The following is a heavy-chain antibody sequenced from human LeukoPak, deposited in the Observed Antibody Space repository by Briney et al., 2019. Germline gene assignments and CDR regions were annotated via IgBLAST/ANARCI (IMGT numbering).Heavy chain of an antibody. J-gene: IGHJ4*02. D-gene: IGHD6-19*01. CDR2: IHYSGST. Sequence: PPETLSLTCTVSSGSISSYYWNWIRQAPGKGLEWIGYIHYSGSTNHNSALKSRVTISVDTSKNQYSLKLSSVTAADTAVYYCARDGVAGGFDYWGQGTLVTVSS. CDR3: ARDGVAGGFDY. V-gene: IGHV4-59*01. CDR1: SGSISSYY.